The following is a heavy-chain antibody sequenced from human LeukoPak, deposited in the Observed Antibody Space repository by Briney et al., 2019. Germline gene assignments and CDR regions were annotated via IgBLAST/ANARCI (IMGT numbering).Heavy chain of an antibody. D-gene: IGHD6-6*01. Sequence: GGSLRLSCATSGFTFGSHAMSWVRQAPGKGLEWVSSISAGGGGTSYADSVKGRITISRDNSKNTVYLQMNSLRAEDTAVYFCVKTFQYSSNWYDYWGQGTLVTVSS. J-gene: IGHJ5*01. CDR1: GFTFGSHA. CDR3: VKTFQYSSNWYDY. CDR2: ISAGGGGT. V-gene: IGHV3-23*01.